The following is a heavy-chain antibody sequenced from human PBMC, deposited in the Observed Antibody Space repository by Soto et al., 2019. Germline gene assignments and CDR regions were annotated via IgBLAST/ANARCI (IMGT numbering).Heavy chain of an antibody. CDR2: IYYSGYT. Sequence: QVQLQESGPGLVKPSETLSLTCTVSSGPISDYYWGWIRQPPGKGLEWIGSIYYSGYTIYNPPLEARVTISIDTSKSQFSLKLTSVAAADTAVYYCAILAGNSFFQDWGQGTLVTVSS. D-gene: IGHD6-19*01. CDR3: AILAGNSFFQD. V-gene: IGHV4-59*03. J-gene: IGHJ1*01. CDR1: SGPISDYY.